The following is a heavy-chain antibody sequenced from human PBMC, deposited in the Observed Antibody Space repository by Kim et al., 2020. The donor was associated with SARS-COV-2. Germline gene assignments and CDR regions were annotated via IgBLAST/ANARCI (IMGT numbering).Heavy chain of an antibody. J-gene: IGHJ4*02. CDR3: ARSRCSSTSCYRTAYYFDY. CDR2: INQSGST. D-gene: IGHD2-2*02. V-gene: IGHV4-34*01. CDR1: GGSFSNNF. Sequence: SETLSLTCAVYGGSFSNNFWCWIRQPPGKGLEWIGEINQSGSTNYNPSLKSRVTISVDASNNQFSLKLSSVTAADTAVYFCARSRCSSTSCYRTAYYFDYWGQGNLVTVSS.